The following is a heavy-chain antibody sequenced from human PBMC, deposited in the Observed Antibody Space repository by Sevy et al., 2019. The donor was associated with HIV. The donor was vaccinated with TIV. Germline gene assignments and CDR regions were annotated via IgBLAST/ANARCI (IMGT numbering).Heavy chain of an antibody. CDR1: GFKFDDYA. CDR3: AKDLRRGDILTGYLNY. V-gene: IGHV3-9*01. J-gene: IGHJ4*02. D-gene: IGHD3-9*01. CDR2: ITWDGGRT. Sequence: GGSLRLSCTASGFKFDDYAMHWVRQPPGKGLEWVSGITWDGGRTGCADSVKGRFIISRDNTKSSLYLQMNSLRAEDTALYYCAKDLRRGDILTGYLNYWGQGILVTVSS.